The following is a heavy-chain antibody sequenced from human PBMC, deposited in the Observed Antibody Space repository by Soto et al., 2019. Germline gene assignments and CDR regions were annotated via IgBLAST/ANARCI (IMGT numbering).Heavy chain of an antibody. V-gene: IGHV3-30-3*01. J-gene: IGHJ4*02. Sequence: GGSLRLSCAASGFTFSSYAMHWVRQAPGKGLEWVAVISYDGSNKYYADSMKGRFTISRDNSKNTLYLQMNSLRAEDTAVYYCARDYSSSWTPLFDYWGQGTLVTVSS. CDR2: ISYDGSNK. D-gene: IGHD6-13*01. CDR1: GFTFSSYA. CDR3: ARDYSSSWTPLFDY.